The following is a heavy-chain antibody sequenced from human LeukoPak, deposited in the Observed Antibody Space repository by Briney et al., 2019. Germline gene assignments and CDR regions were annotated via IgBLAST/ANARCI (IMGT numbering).Heavy chain of an antibody. CDR3: AKDQPNIMVRGVIDWFDP. Sequence: GGSLKLSCAASGFTFSSYSMNWVRQAPGKGLEWVSYISSSSSTTYYADSVKGRFTISRDNSKNTLYLQMNSLRAEDTAVYYCAKDQPNIMVRGVIDWFDPWGQGTLVTVSS. CDR1: GFTFSSYS. CDR2: ISSSSSTT. J-gene: IGHJ5*02. V-gene: IGHV3-48*01. D-gene: IGHD3-10*01.